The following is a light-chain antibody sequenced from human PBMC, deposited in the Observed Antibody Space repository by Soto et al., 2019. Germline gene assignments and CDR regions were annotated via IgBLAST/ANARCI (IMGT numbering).Light chain of an antibody. V-gene: IGKV3-15*01. CDR2: GAS. CDR1: RSISRN. CDR3: QPHNNWPVVT. Sequence: EMVLTQSPATLSGSPGARVTLSCRASRSISRNLAWYQQKAGQAPRLLIYGASTRATGIPDRFSGRGSGTEFTLTINGLQSEDFATYYCQPHNNWPVVTFGGGTRVEIK. J-gene: IGKJ4*01.